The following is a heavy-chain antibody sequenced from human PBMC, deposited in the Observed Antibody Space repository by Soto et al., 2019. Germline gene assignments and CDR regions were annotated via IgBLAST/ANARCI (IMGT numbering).Heavy chain of an antibody. J-gene: IGHJ6*02. CDR2: INADNGDT. D-gene: IGHD2-2*01. CDR3: ARDVVAAIFFHGMDV. V-gene: IGHV1-3*01. CDR1: GYTFSGYT. Sequence: ASVKVSCKASGYTFSGYTMHWVRQAPGQRLEWMGWINADNGDTKYSQNFQDRVTITRDTFATTAYMELNSLRSEDTAVYYCARDVVAAIFFHGMDVWGQGTTVTVSS.